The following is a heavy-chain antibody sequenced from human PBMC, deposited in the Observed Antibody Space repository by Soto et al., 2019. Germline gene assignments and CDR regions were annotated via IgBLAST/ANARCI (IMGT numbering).Heavy chain of an antibody. V-gene: IGHV1-24*01. Sequence: ASVKVSCKVSGYTLNELSIHWVRQAPGKGLEWMGGFDPEDGETIYAQKFQGRVTMTEDTSTDTAYMELSSLRSEDTAVYYCATNRIAVAGTVWFDPWGQGTLVTAS. D-gene: IGHD6-19*01. CDR1: GYTLNELS. CDR3: ATNRIAVAGTVWFDP. CDR2: FDPEDGET. J-gene: IGHJ5*02.